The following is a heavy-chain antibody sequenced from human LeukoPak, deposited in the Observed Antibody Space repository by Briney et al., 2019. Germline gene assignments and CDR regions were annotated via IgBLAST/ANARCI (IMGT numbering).Heavy chain of an antibody. CDR3: AKGMTTGPRSVYHYMDV. CDR1: GFTFRGYG. J-gene: IGHJ6*03. CDR2: LWYDGSNE. D-gene: IGHD4-17*01. V-gene: IGHV3-33*06. Sequence: GGSLRLSCVASGFTFRGYGMHWVRQAPGKGLEWLSLLWYDGSNEYYADSVKGRLTISRDNSKNTLYLRMNSLRAEDTAVYYCAKGMTTGPRSVYHYMDVWGKGTTVTVSS.